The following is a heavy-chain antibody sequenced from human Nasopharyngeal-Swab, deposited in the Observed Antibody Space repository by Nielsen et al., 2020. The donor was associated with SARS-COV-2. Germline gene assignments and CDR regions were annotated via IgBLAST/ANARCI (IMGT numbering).Heavy chain of an antibody. V-gene: IGHV4-34*01. CDR3: ARHPLSYYDILTGYSTFDY. Sequence: PGKGLEWIGEINHSGSTNYNPSLKSRVTISVDTSKNQFSLKLSSVTAADTAVYYCARHPLSYYDILTGYSTFDYWGQGTLVTVSS. D-gene: IGHD3-9*01. J-gene: IGHJ4*02. CDR2: INHSGST.